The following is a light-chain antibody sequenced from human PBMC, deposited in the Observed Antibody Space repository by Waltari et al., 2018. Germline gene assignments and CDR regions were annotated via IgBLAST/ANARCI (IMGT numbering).Light chain of an antibody. Sequence: SYELTQPPSVSVSPGQTARITCSGDALQKQYAYWYQQKSGQAPVLVIYKDSERPSGIPERFSGSSSGTTVTLTISGVQAEDEADYYCQSADSSGTYVVFGGGTKLTVL. CDR1: ALQKQY. J-gene: IGLJ2*01. CDR3: QSADSSGTYVV. CDR2: KDS. V-gene: IGLV3-25*03.